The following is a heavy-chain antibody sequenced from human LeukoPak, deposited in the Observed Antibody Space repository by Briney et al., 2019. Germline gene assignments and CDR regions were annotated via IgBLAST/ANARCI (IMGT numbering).Heavy chain of an antibody. V-gene: IGHV3-23*01. J-gene: IGHJ4*02. D-gene: IGHD3-9*01. Sequence: QPGGSLRLSCAASGFTFSTYAMTWVRQAPGKGLEWVSAISGSGGNTYYADSVKGRFTISRDNSKNTLYLQMNSLRADDTAVYYCAKVFRRYFDWFPLDYWGQGTLVTVSS. CDR2: ISGSGGNT. CDR3: AKVFRRYFDWFPLDY. CDR1: GFTFSTYA.